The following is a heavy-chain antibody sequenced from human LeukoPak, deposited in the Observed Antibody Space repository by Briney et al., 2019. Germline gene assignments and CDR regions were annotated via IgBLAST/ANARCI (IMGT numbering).Heavy chain of an antibody. V-gene: IGHV3-23*01. D-gene: IGHD4/OR15-4a*01. CDR3: TRDQGRDYAPIGSATHAF. Sequence: GGSLRLSCATSGFTFSNYAMSWVRQTPGKGLEWVSSITSAGETKYADSVKVRFATSRDPSKNTLFLHLSNLRVEDTALYFCTRDQGRDYAPIGSATHAFWGQGTLVAVSS. CDR1: GFTFSNYA. CDR2: ITSAGET. J-gene: IGHJ4*02.